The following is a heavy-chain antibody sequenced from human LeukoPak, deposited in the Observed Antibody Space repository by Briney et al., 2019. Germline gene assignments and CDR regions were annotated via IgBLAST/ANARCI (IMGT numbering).Heavy chain of an antibody. Sequence: SQTLSLTCAISGDSVSSNSAAWNWIRQSPSRGLEWLGRTYYRSKWYNDYAVSVKSRITINPDTSKNQFSLQLNSVTPEDTAFYYCARVGYSSVWTPFAMDVWGQGTTVTVSS. D-gene: IGHD6-19*01. CDR2: TYYRSKWYN. CDR3: ARVGYSSVWTPFAMDV. V-gene: IGHV6-1*01. J-gene: IGHJ6*02. CDR1: GDSVSSNSAA.